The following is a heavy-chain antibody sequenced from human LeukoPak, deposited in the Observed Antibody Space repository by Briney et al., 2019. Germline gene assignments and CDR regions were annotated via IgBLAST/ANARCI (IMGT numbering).Heavy chain of an antibody. CDR2: ISAYNGNT. CDR3: ARESKPGGVRGVTPSRYFDY. J-gene: IGHJ4*02. V-gene: IGHV1-18*04. Sequence: GASVKVSCKASGYTFTSYGISWVRQAPGQGLEWMGWISAYNGNTNYAQKLQGRVTMTTDTSTSTAYMELRSLRSDDTAVYYCARESKPGGVRGVTPSRYFDYWGQGTLVTVSS. CDR1: GYTFTSYG. D-gene: IGHD3-10*01.